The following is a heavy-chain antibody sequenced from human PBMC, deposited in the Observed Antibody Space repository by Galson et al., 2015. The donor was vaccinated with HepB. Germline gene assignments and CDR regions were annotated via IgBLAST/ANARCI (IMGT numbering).Heavy chain of an antibody. CDR2: INHSGST. CDR1: GGSFSGYY. V-gene: IGHV4-34*01. CDR3: ARALGGAALPQQLVLGIPYPSPRHYYYYMDV. D-gene: IGHD6-13*01. J-gene: IGHJ6*03. Sequence: SETLSLTCAVYGGSFSGYYWSWIRQPPGKGLEWIGEINHSGSTNYNPSLKSRVTISVDTSKNRFSLKLSSVTAADTAVYYCARALGGAALPQQLVLGIPYPSPRHYYYYMDVWGKGTTVTVSS.